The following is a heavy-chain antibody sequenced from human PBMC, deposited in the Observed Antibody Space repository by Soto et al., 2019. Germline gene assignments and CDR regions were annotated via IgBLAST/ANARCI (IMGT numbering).Heavy chain of an antibody. CDR2: INPSGGST. CDR1: GYTFTSYY. CDR3: ARSTMSSGWYGDAFDI. D-gene: IGHD6-19*01. J-gene: IGHJ3*02. Sequence: QVQLVQSGAEVKKPGSSVKVSCKASGYTFTSYYMHWVRQAPGQGLEWMGIINPSGGSTSYAQKFQGRVTMTRDTSTSTVYMELSSLRSEDTAVYYCARSTMSSGWYGDAFDIWGQGTMVTVSS. V-gene: IGHV1-46*01.